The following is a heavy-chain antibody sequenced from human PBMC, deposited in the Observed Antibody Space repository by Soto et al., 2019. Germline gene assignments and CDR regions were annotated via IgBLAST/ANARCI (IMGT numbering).Heavy chain of an antibody. CDR1: GFTFTDVW. D-gene: IGHD2-2*01. Sequence: EVQLVESGGGLVKPGGSLRLSCAASGFTFTDVWMTWVRQAPGKGLEWVGGIKRKIDGETTDYAAPVKGRFTILRDDIKNTLLLQMNSLKSEDTAVYYCAVDAQCSSTNGPGAFDIWGQGTMVTVSS. CDR2: IKRKIDGETT. CDR3: AVDAQCSSTNGPGAFDI. J-gene: IGHJ3*02. V-gene: IGHV3-15*01.